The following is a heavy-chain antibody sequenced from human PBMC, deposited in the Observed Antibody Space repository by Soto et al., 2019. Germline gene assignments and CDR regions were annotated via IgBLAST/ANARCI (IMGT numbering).Heavy chain of an antibody. CDR3: AREEYQLLWGSYYYHSMDV. V-gene: IGHV1-18*04. J-gene: IGHJ6*04. CDR1: GYTFSAYG. CDR2: ISVYTGNT. Sequence: GASVKVSCKSSGYTFSAYGVSWVRQAPGQGLEWLGWISVYTGNTKQAQKFQDRVTLTTEASTGTAYLELRSLRSDDSAVYYWAREEYQLLWGSYYYHSMDVSGKGTQVTV. D-gene: IGHD2-2*01.